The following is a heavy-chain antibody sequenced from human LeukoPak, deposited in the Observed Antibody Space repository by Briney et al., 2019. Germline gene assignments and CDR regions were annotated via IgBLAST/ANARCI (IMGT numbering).Heavy chain of an antibody. D-gene: IGHD1-20*01. CDR1: GGSISSSSYY. CDR3: ARRGSSIIVTGGAFDI. V-gene: IGHV4-39*01. CDR2: IYYGGST. J-gene: IGHJ3*02. Sequence: PSETLPLTCTVSGGSISSSSYYWDWIRQPPGKGLEWIGSIYYGGSTYYNPSLKSRLTISVDTSKNQFSLKLSSVTAAATAVYYCARRGSSIIVTGGAFDIWGQGTMVTVSS.